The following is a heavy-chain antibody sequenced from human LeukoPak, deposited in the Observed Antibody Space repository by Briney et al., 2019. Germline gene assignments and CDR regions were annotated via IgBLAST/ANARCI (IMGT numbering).Heavy chain of an antibody. V-gene: IGHV3-23*01. Sequence: PGGSLRLSCAASGFTFSSFAMTWVRQAPGKGLEWVSAITGSGDSTYYADSVKGRFTISRDNAKNSLYLQMNSLRAEDTALYYCARAEGGPATAIYWGQGTLVAVSS. CDR1: GFTFSSFA. CDR3: ARAEGGPATAIY. CDR2: ITGSGDST. J-gene: IGHJ4*02. D-gene: IGHD2-21*02.